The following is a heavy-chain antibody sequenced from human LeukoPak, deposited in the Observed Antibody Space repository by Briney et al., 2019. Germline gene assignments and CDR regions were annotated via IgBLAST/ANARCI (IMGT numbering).Heavy chain of an antibody. CDR1: GGSISSSSHY. V-gene: IGHV4-39*07. CDR2: IYYSGST. D-gene: IGHD6-19*01. Sequence: SETLSLTCTVSGGSISSSSHYWAWIRQSPGTGLEWIGSIYYSGSTYYNPSLKSRVTISVDTSNNQFSLRLNSVTAADTALYYCARETEKQWQYWGQGTVVTVSS. CDR3: ARETEKQWQY. J-gene: IGHJ4*03.